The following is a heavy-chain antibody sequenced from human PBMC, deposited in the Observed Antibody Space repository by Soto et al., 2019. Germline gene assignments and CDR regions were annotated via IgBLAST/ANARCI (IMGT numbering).Heavy chain of an antibody. V-gene: IGHV4-34*01. CDR2: IDPNGHP. CDR1: GGSFSGYC. D-gene: IGHD3-10*01. Sequence: QVQLQQWGAGLLKPSETLSLTCAVYGGSFSGYCWSWIRQSPGKGLEWIGEIDPNGHPNYNPSLKSRVSISVAKSKHQFSLRLSSTTAADTATYYCAPYGSGIYYISRDQYWGQGTLVTVSS. CDR3: APYGSGIYYISRDQY. J-gene: IGHJ4*02.